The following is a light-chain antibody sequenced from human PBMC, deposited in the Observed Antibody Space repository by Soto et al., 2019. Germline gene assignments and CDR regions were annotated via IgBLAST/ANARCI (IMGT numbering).Light chain of an antibody. Sequence: DIQMTQSPSFLFASVGDRVTISCRASQAIRNDLGWYQQKPGKAPKRLIYAASILQSEVPSRFSGSGSGTAFTLTISSLQPEDFATYSGLHHHSYPLTFGGGTKVEI. V-gene: IGKV1-17*01. J-gene: IGKJ4*01. CDR3: LHHHSYPLT. CDR1: QAIRND. CDR2: AAS.